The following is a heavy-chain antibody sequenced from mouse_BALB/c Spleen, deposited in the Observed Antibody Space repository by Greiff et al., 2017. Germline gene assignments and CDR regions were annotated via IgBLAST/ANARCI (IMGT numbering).Heavy chain of an antibody. Sequence: EVQGVESGGGLVQPGGSRKLSCAASGFTFSSFGMHWVRQAPEKGLEWVAYISSGSSTIYYADTVKGRFTISRDNPKNTLFLQMTSLRSEDTAMYYCARSDNWDYFDYWGQGTTLTVSS. CDR2: ISSGSSTI. V-gene: IGHV5-17*02. D-gene: IGHD4-1*01. CDR1: GFTFSSFG. J-gene: IGHJ2*01. CDR3: ARSDNWDYFDY.